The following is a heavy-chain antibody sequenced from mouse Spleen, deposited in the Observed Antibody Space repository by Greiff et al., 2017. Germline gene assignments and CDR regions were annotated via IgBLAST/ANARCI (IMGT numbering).Heavy chain of an antibody. CDR2: INPSTGGT. CDR3: ARSENSYFDY. V-gene: IGHV1-42*01. CDR1: GYSFTGYY. Sequence: EVQLQQSGPELVKPGASVKISCKASGYSFTGYYMNWVKQSPEKSLEWIGEINPSTGGTTYNQKFKAKATLTVDKSSSTAYMQLKSLTSEDSAVYYCARSENSYFDYWGQGTTLTVSS. J-gene: IGHJ2*01.